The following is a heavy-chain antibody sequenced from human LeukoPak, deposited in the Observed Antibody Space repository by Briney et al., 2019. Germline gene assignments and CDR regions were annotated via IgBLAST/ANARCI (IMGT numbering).Heavy chain of an antibody. J-gene: IGHJ4*02. Sequence: SETLSLTCTVSGGSISSGGYYWSWIRQPPGKGLEWIGYIYHSGSTYYNPSLKSRVTISADTSKNQFSLKLSSVTAADTAVYYCAGGWLRIQPFDYWGQGTLVTVSS. V-gene: IGHV4-30-2*02. CDR1: GGSISSGGYY. CDR3: AGGWLRIQPFDY. CDR2: IYHSGST. D-gene: IGHD5-12*01.